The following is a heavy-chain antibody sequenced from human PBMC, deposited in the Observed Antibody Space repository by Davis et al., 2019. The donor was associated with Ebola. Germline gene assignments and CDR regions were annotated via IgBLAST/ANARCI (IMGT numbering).Heavy chain of an antibody. J-gene: IGHJ6*02. CDR3: ARGGILWYIDVPYGMDV. V-gene: IGHV4-38-2*02. CDR1: GYSISSGYY. CDR2: IYHSGST. D-gene: IGHD3-10*01. Sequence: PSETLSLTCTVSGYSISSGYYWGWIRQPPGKGLEWIGSIYHSGSTYYNPSLKSRVTISVDTSKNQFSLKLSSVTAADTAVYYCARGGILWYIDVPYGMDVWGQGTTVTVSS.